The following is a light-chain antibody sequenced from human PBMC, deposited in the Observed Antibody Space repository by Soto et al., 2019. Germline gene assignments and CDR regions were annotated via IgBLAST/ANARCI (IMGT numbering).Light chain of an antibody. CDR2: SGS. Sequence: PLSLPVTPGEPASISCSSSQSLLHTNGYNYLDWYLQKPGQSPQLLIYSGSNRASGVPGRFSGSGFGTDFTLTISSLQSEDFAVYYCQQFSSYPLTCGGGTK. CDR1: QSLLHTNGYNY. CDR3: QQFSSYPLT. V-gene: IGKV2-28*01. J-gene: IGKJ4*01.